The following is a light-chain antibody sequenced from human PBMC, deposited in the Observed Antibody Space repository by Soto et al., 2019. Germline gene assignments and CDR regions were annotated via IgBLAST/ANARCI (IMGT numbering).Light chain of an antibody. CDR1: QGVGNN. CDR2: AAS. CDR3: QQYGDWPLT. Sequence: EIVLTQSPATLSVSPGERATLSCRASQGVGNNFAWYQQKPGQAPRLLIFAASTRATGVPARFSGSGSGTEFTLIISSLQSEDFGVYYCQQYGDWPLTFGGGAKVEIE. J-gene: IGKJ4*01. V-gene: IGKV3-15*01.